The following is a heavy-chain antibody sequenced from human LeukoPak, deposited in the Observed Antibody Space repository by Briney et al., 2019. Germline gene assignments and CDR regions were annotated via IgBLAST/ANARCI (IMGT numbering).Heavy chain of an antibody. CDR2: ISSSSNYI. J-gene: IGHJ4*02. CDR1: GITFSGYT. CDR3: ARDGGYRNFDY. Sequence: GGSLGLSCPASGITFSGYTVNWVRQAPGKGLEWVSSISSSSNYIYYADSVKGRFTISRDNAKNSLYLQMNSLRAEDTAVYSCARDGGYRNFDYWARGPRFTVSS. D-gene: IGHD6-13*01. V-gene: IGHV3-21*01.